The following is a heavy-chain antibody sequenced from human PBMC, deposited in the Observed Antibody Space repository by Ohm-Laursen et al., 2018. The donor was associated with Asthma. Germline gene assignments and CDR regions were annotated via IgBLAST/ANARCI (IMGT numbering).Heavy chain of an antibody. V-gene: IGHV1-3*01. CDR1: GYTFTTYA. D-gene: IGHD3-22*01. CDR3: ARTAVTMISHGWFDP. J-gene: IGHJ5*02. CDR2: INAGNGNT. Sequence: AASVKVSCKASGYTFTTYAVHWVRQAPGQRLEWMGWINAGNGNTKYSQKFQGRVTITRDTSASTAYMELSSLRSEDTAVYYCARTAVTMISHGWFDPWGQGTLVTVSS.